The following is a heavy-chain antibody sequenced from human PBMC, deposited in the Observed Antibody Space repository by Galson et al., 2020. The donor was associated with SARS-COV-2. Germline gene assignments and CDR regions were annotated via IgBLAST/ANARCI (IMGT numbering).Heavy chain of an antibody. CDR2: IDWDDDK. CDR1: GFSLSTSGMC. D-gene: IGHD6-13*01. Sequence: ESGPTLVKPTQTLTLTCTFSGFSLSTSGMCVSWIRQPPGKALEWLARIDWDDDKFYSTSLKTRLTISKDTSKNQVVLTMTNMDPVDTATYYGARIRPKAAGTTDWYFDLWGRGTLVTVSS. CDR3: ARIRPKAAGTTDWYFDL. V-gene: IGHV2-70*17. J-gene: IGHJ2*01.